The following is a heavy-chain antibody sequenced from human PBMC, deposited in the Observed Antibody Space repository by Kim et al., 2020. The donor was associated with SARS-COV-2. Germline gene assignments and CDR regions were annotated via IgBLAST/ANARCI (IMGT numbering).Heavy chain of an antibody. CDR2: T. V-gene: IGHV4-4*02. J-gene: IGHJ4*02. D-gene: IGHD6-13*01. CDR3: ARGYAAAGPFDF. Sequence: TNYNPSLKSRVTISVDKSKNDFSLKLNALTAADTAVYYCARGYAAAGPFDFWGQGILVIVSS.